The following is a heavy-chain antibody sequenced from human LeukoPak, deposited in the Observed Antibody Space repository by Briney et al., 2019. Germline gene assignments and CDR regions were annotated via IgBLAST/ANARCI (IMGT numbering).Heavy chain of an antibody. CDR1: GFTFRNYG. Sequence: QPGGSLTLSCTASGFTFRNYGMTWVRQAPGKGPEWISLIHGSGLIANYLESVKGRFTTSRDNSRNTLYLQMNSLTVEDTALYYCARDDAPAGGFLDSWGRGTLVTVSS. CDR2: IHGSGLIA. CDR3: ARDDAPAGGFLDS. V-gene: IGHV3-23*01. J-gene: IGHJ4*02. D-gene: IGHD3-16*01.